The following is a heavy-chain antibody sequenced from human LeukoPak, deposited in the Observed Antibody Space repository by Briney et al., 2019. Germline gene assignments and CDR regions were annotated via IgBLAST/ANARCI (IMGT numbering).Heavy chain of an antibody. CDR1: GGTFSSYA. CDR3: ARSARHCNNGVCFTDYYIDL. CDR2: INPNSGDP. D-gene: IGHD2-8*01. Sequence: ASVKVSCKASGGTFSSYAINWVRQAPGQGLEWMGRINPNSGDPNYPQKFQGRVTMTRDTSISTAYMEMSSLTSDDTAVYYCARSARHCNNGVCFTDYYIDLWGKGTTVIVSS. J-gene: IGHJ6*03. V-gene: IGHV1-2*06.